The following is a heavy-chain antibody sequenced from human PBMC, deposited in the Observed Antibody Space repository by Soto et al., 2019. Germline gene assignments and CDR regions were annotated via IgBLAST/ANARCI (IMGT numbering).Heavy chain of an antibody. D-gene: IGHD6-13*01. J-gene: IGHJ4*02. Sequence: EVQLVESGGGLVKPGGSLRLSCAASGFTFSRYSMNWVRQAPGKGLEWVSSISSSSSYIYYADSVKGRFTISRDNANNTLYLQRNHPMAEDKAVYSGAGDDSGIWYVQERPYYFDSWGRGTLVTVSS. CDR2: ISSSSSYI. CDR3: AGDDSGIWYVQERPYYFDS. CDR1: GFTFSRYS. V-gene: IGHV3-21*01.